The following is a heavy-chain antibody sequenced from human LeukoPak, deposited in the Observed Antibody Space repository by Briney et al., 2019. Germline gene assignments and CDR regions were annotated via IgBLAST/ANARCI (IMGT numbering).Heavy chain of an antibody. CDR1: GYIFNTYW. D-gene: IGHD6-19*01. J-gene: IGHJ5*02. Sequence: GESLKISCKSSGYIFNTYWIGWVRQMPGKGLEWMGIIFPRDSDTRYSPSFQGHVTISADESISTAYLQSSSLKASDTAMYYCARGSHSSGYFGYFDLWGQGTLVTVSS. V-gene: IGHV5-51*01. CDR3: ARGSHSSGYFGYFDL. CDR2: IFPRDSDT.